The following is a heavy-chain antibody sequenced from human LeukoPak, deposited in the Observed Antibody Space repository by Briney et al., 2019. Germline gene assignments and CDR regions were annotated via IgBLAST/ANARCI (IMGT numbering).Heavy chain of an antibody. CDR3: AKDGGYWYFDL. J-gene: IGHJ2*01. D-gene: IGHD4-23*01. Sequence: GGSLRLSCAASGFTFTSYGMHWVRQAPGKGLEWVAVISYDGSNKYYADSVKGRFTISRDNSKNTLYLQMNSLRAEDTAVYYCAKDGGYWYFDLWGRGTLVTVSS. CDR1: GFTFTSYG. V-gene: IGHV3-30*18. CDR2: ISYDGSNK.